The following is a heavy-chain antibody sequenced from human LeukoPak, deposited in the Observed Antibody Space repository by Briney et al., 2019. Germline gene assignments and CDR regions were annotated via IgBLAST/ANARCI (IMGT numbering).Heavy chain of an antibody. D-gene: IGHD6-13*01. Sequence: ASVKVSCKASGYTFTGYYLHWVRQAPGQGLEWMGWINPNSSGSNSAQKFQGRVTMTRDTSISTAYMDLSRLRSDDTAVYYCARASRAATGTAVFDYWGQGTLVTVSS. CDR1: GYTFTGYY. J-gene: IGHJ4*02. CDR2: INPNSSGS. V-gene: IGHV1-2*02. CDR3: ARASRAATGTAVFDY.